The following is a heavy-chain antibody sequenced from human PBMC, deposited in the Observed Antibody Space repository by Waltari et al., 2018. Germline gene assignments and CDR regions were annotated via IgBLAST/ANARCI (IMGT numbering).Heavy chain of an antibody. CDR3: ALAYCSSTSCRGTGSFDY. V-gene: IGHV1-24*01. J-gene: IGHJ4*02. CDR1: GYTLTESA. Sequence: QVQLVQSGAEVKKPGASAKVSCKVSGYTLTESAMHWARQAPAKGLEWMGGFDPEDGETIYAQKFQGRVTMTEDTSTDTAYMELSSLRSEDTAVYYCALAYCSSTSCRGTGSFDYWGQGTLVTVSS. CDR2: FDPEDGET. D-gene: IGHD2-2*01.